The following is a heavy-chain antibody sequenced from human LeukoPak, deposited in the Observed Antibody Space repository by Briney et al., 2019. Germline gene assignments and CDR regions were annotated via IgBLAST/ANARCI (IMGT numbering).Heavy chain of an antibody. D-gene: IGHD3-3*01. J-gene: IGHJ4*02. CDR1: GFTFSSYA. CDR2: ISGRGGST. V-gene: IGHV3-23*01. Sequence: PGGSLRLSCAASGFTFSSYAMSRVRQAPGKGLEWVSAISGRGGSTYYADSVKGRFTISRDNSKNTLYLQMNSLRAEDTAVCYCAKEDHDFWSGYFGYWGQGTLVTVSS. CDR3: AKEDHDFWSGYFGY.